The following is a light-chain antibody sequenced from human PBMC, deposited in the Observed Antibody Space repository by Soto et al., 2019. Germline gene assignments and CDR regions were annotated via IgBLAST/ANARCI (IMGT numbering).Light chain of an antibody. CDR3: QQYNSHSPLT. J-gene: IGKJ4*01. Sequence: DIQMTQSPSTLSASVGDRVNITCRASQSISSWLAWYQQKPGKAPKLLIYGASSLESGVPPRFSGSGSGTEFSLTLTSLQPDDFATYYCQQYNSHSPLTFGGGTKVEIK. CDR2: GAS. V-gene: IGKV1-5*01. CDR1: QSISSW.